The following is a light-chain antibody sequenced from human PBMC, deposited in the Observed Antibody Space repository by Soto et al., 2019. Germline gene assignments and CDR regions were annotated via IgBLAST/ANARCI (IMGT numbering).Light chain of an antibody. J-gene: IGLJ3*02. CDR1: SSDVGGYNY. CDR3: SSYAGSNHNWV. V-gene: IGLV2-8*01. Sequence: QSALTQPPSASGSPGQSVTISCTGTSSDVGGYNYVSWYQQHPGKAPKLMIYEVSKRPSGVPDRFSGSKSGNTASLTVSGLQAEDEADYYCSSYAGSNHNWVFGGGTNLTVL. CDR2: EVS.